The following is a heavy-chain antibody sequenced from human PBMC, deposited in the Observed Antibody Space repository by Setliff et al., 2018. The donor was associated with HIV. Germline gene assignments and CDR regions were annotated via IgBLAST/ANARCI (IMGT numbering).Heavy chain of an antibody. J-gene: IGHJ4*02. D-gene: IGHD3-10*01. V-gene: IGHV3-74*01. CDR3: AREFGYYASETYYEVLDY. CDR2: INSDGTSI. CDR1: GFAFGNYA. Sequence: PGGSLRLSCAASGFAFGNYAMHWVRQAPGEGLVWVSRINSDGTSIKYADSVRGRLTISRDNAKNTLYMKMNSLRVDDTAVYYCAREFGYYASETYYEVLDYWGQGTLVTVSS.